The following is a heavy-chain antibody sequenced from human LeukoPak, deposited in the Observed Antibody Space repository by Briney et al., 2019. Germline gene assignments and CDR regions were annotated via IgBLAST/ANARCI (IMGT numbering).Heavy chain of an antibody. V-gene: IGHV4-59*01. CDR2: VYYSGSI. J-gene: IGHJ5*02. Sequence: SETLSLTCTVSGGFINDYYWNWIRQPPGQGLEWIGYVYYSGSIKYSPSLKSRVTISVDTSKNQFSLKLSSVTAADTAVYYCARVLLSNYDFWSGYSNWFDPWGQGTLVTVSS. D-gene: IGHD3-3*01. CDR1: GGFINDYY. CDR3: ARVLLSNYDFWSGYSNWFDP.